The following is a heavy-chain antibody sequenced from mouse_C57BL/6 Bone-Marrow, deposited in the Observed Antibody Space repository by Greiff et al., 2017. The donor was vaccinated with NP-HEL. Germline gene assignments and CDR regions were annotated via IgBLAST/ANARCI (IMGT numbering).Heavy chain of an antibody. CDR1: GYTFTSYW. J-gene: IGHJ3*01. D-gene: IGHD1-1*01. V-gene: IGHV1-50*01. CDR3: ARSYYED. CDR2: IDPSDSYT. Sequence: QVQLQQPGAELVKPGASVKLSCKASGYTFTSYWMQWVQQRPGQGLEWIGEIDPSDSYTNYNQKFMGKATLTVDTSSSTAYMQLSSLTSEDSAVYYCARSYYEDWGQVTLVTVAA.